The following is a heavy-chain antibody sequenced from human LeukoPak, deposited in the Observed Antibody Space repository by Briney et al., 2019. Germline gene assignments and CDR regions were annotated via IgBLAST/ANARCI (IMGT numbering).Heavy chain of an antibody. J-gene: IGHJ5*02. CDR2: TYYRSKWYN. D-gene: IGHD6-13*01. Sequence: SQTLSLTCAISGDSVSSNSAAWNWIRQSPSRGLEWLGRTYYRSKWYNDYAVSVKSRITINPDTSKNQFSLKLSSVTAADTAVYYCARLEVAAAGSRWFDPWGQGTLVTVSS. CDR1: GDSVSSNSAA. V-gene: IGHV6-1*01. CDR3: ARLEVAAAGSRWFDP.